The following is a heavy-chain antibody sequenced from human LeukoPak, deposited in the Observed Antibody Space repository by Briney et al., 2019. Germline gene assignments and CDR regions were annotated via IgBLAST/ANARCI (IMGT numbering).Heavy chain of an antibody. J-gene: IGHJ4*02. Sequence: SETLSLTCAVYGGSFSGYYWSWIRQPPGKGLEWIGEINHSGSTNYNPSLKSRVTISVDTSKSQVSLTMRSVTAADTAVYYCASVGGDGYNFDHWGQGVLVTVSS. CDR3: ASVGGDGYNFDH. CDR1: GGSFSGYY. V-gene: IGHV4-34*01. D-gene: IGHD5-24*01. CDR2: INHSGST.